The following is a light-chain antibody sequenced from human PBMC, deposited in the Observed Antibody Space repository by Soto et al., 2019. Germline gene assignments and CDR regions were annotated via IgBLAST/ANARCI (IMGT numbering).Light chain of an antibody. CDR2: DVS. J-gene: IGLJ1*01. Sequence: QSVLTQPPSASGSPGQSVAISCTGTSSDVGGYDYVSWYQQHPGKAPKLMIYDVSKRPSGVPDRFSGSKSGNTASLTVSGLRAEEGVDYSCSSYAGTHIFFGTGTKVTVL. V-gene: IGLV2-8*01. CDR3: SSYAGTHIF. CDR1: SSDVGGYDY.